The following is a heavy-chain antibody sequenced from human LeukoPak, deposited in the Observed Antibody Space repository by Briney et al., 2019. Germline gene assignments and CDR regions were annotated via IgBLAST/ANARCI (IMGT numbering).Heavy chain of an antibody. J-gene: IGHJ6*03. Sequence: ASVKVSCKASGYTFTSYDTNWVRQAPGQGLEWMGWISAYNGNTNYAQKLQGRVTMTTDTSTSTAYMELRSLRSDDTAVYYCARLVMETTVTTAYYYYYMDVWGKGTTVTVSS. CDR1: GYTFTSYD. CDR2: ISAYNGNT. D-gene: IGHD4-11*01. CDR3: ARLVMETTVTTAYYYYYMDV. V-gene: IGHV1-18*01.